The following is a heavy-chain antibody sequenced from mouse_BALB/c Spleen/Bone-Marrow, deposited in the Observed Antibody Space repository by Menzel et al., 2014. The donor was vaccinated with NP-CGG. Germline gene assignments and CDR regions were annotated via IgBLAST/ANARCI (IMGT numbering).Heavy chain of an antibody. D-gene: IGHD2-12*01. CDR1: GYTFTRYY. J-gene: IGHJ4*01. Sequence: VQLQQSGAELVKPGASVKLSCKASGYTFTRYYMCWVKQRPGQGLEWIGEINPSNGGTNFNEKFKSKATLTVDKSSSTAHMSLSSLTSEDSAVYYCTRSRRAMDNWGQGTSVTVSS. V-gene: IGHV1S81*02. CDR3: TRSRRAMDN. CDR2: INPSNGGT.